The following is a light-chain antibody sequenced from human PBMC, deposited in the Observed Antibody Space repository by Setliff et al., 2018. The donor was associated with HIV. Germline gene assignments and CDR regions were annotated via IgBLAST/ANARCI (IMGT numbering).Light chain of an antibody. CDR3: CSYASSSLSYV. Sequence: QSVLTQPASVSGSPGQSITISCAGTSSDVGSYNFVSWYQQHPGKAPKLMIYEVSKRPSGVSDRFSGSKPGNTASLTISGLQAEDEADYYCCSYASSSLSYVFGAGTKVTVL. V-gene: IGLV2-23*02. J-gene: IGLJ1*01. CDR1: SSDVGSYNF. CDR2: EVS.